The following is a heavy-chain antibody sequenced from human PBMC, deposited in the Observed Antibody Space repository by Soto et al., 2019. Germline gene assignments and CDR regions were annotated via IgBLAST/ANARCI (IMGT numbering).Heavy chain of an antibody. CDR1: GYSFTSYW. Sequence: PGEALKISCKGSGYSFTSYWISWVRQMPGKGLEWMGRIDPSDSYTNYSPSFQGHVTISADKSISTAYLQWSSLKASDTAMYYCARFRLGLPDYYYYYGMDVWGQGTTGTVS. CDR2: IDPSDSYT. J-gene: IGHJ6*02. V-gene: IGHV5-10-1*01. D-gene: IGHD3-16*01. CDR3: ARFRLGLPDYYYYYGMDV.